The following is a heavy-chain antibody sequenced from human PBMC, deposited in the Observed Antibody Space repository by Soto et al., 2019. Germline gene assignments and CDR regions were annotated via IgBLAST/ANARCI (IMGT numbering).Heavy chain of an antibody. J-gene: IGHJ4*02. D-gene: IGHD3-9*01. CDR2: ISSSSSYI. V-gene: IGHV3-21*01. Sequence: PGGSLRLSCAASGFTFSSYSMNWVRQAPGKGLEWVSSISSSSSYIYYADSVKGRFTIPRDNAKNSLYLQMNSLRAEDTAVYYCASLGDILTGYYTPFDYWGQGTLVTVSS. CDR1: GFTFSSYS. CDR3: ASLGDILTGYYTPFDY.